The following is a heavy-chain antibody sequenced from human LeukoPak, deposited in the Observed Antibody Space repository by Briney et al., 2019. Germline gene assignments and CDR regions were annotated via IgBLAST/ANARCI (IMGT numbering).Heavy chain of an antibody. J-gene: IGHJ6*03. D-gene: IGHD3-10*01. CDR1: GFTFSSYE. CDR3: ARDGSGDRAYYYYYMDV. CDR2: ISSSGSTI. Sequence: GGSLRLSCAASGFTFSSYEMNWVRQAPGKGLGWVSYISSSGSTIYYADSVKGRFTISRDNAKNSLYLQMNSLRAEDTAVYYCARDGSGDRAYYYYYMDVWGKGTTVTVSS. V-gene: IGHV3-48*03.